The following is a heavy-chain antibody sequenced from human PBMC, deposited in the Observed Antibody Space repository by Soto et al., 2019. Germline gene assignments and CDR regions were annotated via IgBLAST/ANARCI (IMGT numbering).Heavy chain of an antibody. CDR3: AREGLTAVAGMIGYYYYYMDV. CDR1: GFTFSSYS. Sequence: PGGPLRLSCAASGFTFSSYSMNWVRQAPGKGLEWVSYISSSSSTIYYADSVKGRFTISRDNAKNSLSLQMNSLRAEDTAVYYCAREGLTAVAGMIGYYYYYMDVWGKGTTVTVSS. D-gene: IGHD6-19*01. CDR2: ISSSSSTI. J-gene: IGHJ6*03. V-gene: IGHV3-48*01.